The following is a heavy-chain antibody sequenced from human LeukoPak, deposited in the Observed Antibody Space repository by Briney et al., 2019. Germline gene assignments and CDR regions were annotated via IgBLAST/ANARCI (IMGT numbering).Heavy chain of an antibody. Sequence: GASVKVSCKASGYTFTSYDINWVRQATGQGLEWMGWMNPNSGNTGYAQKFQGRVTITRNTSISTAYMELSSLRSEDTAVYYCARRRFSVAGTVWFDPWGQGTLVTVSS. D-gene: IGHD6-19*01. J-gene: IGHJ5*02. CDR1: GYTFTSYD. CDR3: ARRRFSVAGTVWFDP. V-gene: IGHV1-8*03. CDR2: MNPNSGNT.